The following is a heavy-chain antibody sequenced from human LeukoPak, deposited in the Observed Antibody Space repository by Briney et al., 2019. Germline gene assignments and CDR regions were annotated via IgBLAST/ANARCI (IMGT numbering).Heavy chain of an antibody. CDR2: IGASGEST. CDR3: AKDIQLST. CDR1: GFTFSSYA. D-gene: IGHD5-24*01. V-gene: IGHV3-23*01. Sequence: GGSLRLSCAASGFTFSSYAMHWVRQAPGKGLEWVSLIGASGESTYYADSVKGRFTISRDNSKNTLSLQMNSLRVEDTAMYFCAKDIQLSTWGLGTMVTVSS. J-gene: IGHJ3*01.